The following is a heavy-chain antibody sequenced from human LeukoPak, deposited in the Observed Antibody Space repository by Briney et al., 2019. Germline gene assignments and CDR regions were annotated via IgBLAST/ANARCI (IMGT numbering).Heavy chain of an antibody. D-gene: IGHD3-22*01. Sequence: GGYLRLSCAASGFTFDDYAMHWVRQAPGKGLEWVSGISWNSGSIGYADSVKGRFTISRDNAKNSLYLQMNSLRAEDTALYYCAKAPTSRYYDSSGSYWYFDLWGRGTLVTVSS. J-gene: IGHJ2*01. V-gene: IGHV3-9*01. CDR2: ISWNSGSI. CDR1: GFTFDDYA. CDR3: AKAPTSRYYDSSGSYWYFDL.